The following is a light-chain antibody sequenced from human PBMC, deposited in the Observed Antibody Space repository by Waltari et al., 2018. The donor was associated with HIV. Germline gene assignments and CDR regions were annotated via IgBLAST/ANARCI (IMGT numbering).Light chain of an antibody. Sequence: QSALTPPPSVSGAPGQTVTISCTGTRSNIGAGYILHWDQHLPGTAPKLLVYSDINRPSGVPDRFSGSKSGTSASLVITGLQAEDEADYYCQSYDSSLRASVFGGGTKLTVL. CDR3: QSYDSSLRASV. J-gene: IGLJ2*01. CDR2: SDI. V-gene: IGLV1-40*01. CDR1: RSNIGAGYI.